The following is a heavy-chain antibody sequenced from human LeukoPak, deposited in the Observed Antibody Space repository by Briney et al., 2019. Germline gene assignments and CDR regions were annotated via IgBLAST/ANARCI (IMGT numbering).Heavy chain of an antibody. CDR2: IYSGGST. D-gene: IGHD2-15*01. J-gene: IGHJ4*02. CDR3: ARAPGQVVADYYFDY. V-gene: IGHV3-53*01. Sequence: TGGSLRLSCAASGFSFSSYGMHWVRQAPGKGLEWVSVIYSGGSTYYADSVKGRFTISRDNSKNTLYLQMNSLRAEDTAVYYCARAPGQVVADYYFDYWGQGTLVTVSS. CDR1: GFSFSSYG.